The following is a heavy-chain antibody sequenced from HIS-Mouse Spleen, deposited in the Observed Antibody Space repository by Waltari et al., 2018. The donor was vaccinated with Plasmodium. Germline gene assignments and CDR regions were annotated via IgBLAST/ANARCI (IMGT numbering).Heavy chain of an antibody. CDR2: IYYSGST. CDR3: VRVAIWTITIFGVVDY. CDR1: GGSISSSSYY. J-gene: IGHJ4*02. D-gene: IGHD3-3*01. V-gene: IGHV4-39*07. Sequence: QLQLQESGPGLVKPSETLSLTCTVSGGSISSSSYYWGWIRQPPGKGLEWIGSIYYSGSTYYNPSLKSRVTISVDTSKNQFSLKLSSVTAADTAVYYCVRVAIWTITIFGVVDYWGQGTLVTVSS.